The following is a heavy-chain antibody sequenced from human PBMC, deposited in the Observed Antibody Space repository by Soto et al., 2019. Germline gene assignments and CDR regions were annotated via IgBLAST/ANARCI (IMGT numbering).Heavy chain of an antibody. J-gene: IGHJ6*02. Sequence: SVKVSCKASGGTFSSYAISWVRQAPGQGLEWMGGIIPIFGTASYAQKFQGRVTITADKSTSTAYMELSSLRSEDTAVYYCARGGAGYCSSTSCHRGYYYYGMDVWGQGTTVTVSS. CDR3: ARGGAGYCSSTSCHRGYYYYGMDV. CDR1: GGTFSSYA. CDR2: IIPIFGTA. D-gene: IGHD2-2*01. V-gene: IGHV1-69*06.